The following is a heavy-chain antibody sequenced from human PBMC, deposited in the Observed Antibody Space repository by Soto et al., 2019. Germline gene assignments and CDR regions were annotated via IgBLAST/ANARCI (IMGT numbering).Heavy chain of an antibody. CDR2: IYSGGGT. CDR1: GFTVSSNY. V-gene: IGHV3-53*04. Sequence: PGGSLRLSCAASGFTVSSNYMSWVRQAPGKGLEWVSVIYSGGGTYYADSVKGRFTISRHNSKNTLYLQMNSLRAEDTAVYYCARVRYCSGGSCTRGAFDIWGQGTMVTVSS. D-gene: IGHD2-15*01. J-gene: IGHJ3*02. CDR3: ARVRYCSGGSCTRGAFDI.